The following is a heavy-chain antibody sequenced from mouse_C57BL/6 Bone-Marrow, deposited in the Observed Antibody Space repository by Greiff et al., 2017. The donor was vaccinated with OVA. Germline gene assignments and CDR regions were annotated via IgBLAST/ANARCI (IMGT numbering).Heavy chain of an antibody. D-gene: IGHD1-3*01. J-gene: IGHJ4*01. CDR1: GFSLTSYG. Sequence: VKVVESGPGLVQPSQSLSITCTVSGFSLTSYGVHWVRQSPGKGLEWLGVIWRGGSTDYNAAFMSRLSITKDNSKSQVFFKMNSLQADDTAIYYCAKITFYYYAIDYWGQGTSVTVSS. CDR2: IWRGGST. CDR3: AKITFYYYAIDY. V-gene: IGHV2-5*01.